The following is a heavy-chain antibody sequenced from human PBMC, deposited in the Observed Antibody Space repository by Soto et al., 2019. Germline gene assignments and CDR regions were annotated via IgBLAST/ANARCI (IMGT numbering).Heavy chain of an antibody. Sequence: SVKVSCKASGFTFTSSAVQWVRQARGQRLEWIGWIVVGSGNTNYAQKFQERVTITRDMSTSTAYMELSSLRSEDTAVYYCAADHTIFGVVILSCWGQGTLVTVSS. J-gene: IGHJ4*02. CDR1: GFTFTSSA. D-gene: IGHD3-3*01. CDR3: AADHTIFGVVILSC. CDR2: IVVGSGNT. V-gene: IGHV1-58*01.